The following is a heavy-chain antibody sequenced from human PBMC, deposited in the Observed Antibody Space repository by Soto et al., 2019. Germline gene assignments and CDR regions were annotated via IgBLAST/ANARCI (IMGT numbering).Heavy chain of an antibody. D-gene: IGHD5-18*01. CDR2: ISYDGSNK. CDR1: GFTFSSYA. Sequence: QVQLVESGGGVVQPGRSLRLSCAASGFTFSSYAMQWVRQAPGKGLEWVAVISYDGSNKYYADSVKGRFTISRDNSKNTLYLQMNSRRAEDTAVYYCARDPLWGTAMVLWYFDLWGRGTLVTVSS. CDR3: ARDPLWGTAMVLWYFDL. J-gene: IGHJ2*01. V-gene: IGHV3-30-3*01.